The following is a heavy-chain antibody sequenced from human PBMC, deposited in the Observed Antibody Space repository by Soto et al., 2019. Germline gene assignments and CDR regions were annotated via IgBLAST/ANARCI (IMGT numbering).Heavy chain of an antibody. Sequence: GGSLRLSCAASGFTFRDYYMSWIRQAPGKGLEWVSYISSTGSYAKYADSVKGRFTISRDNAKNSLYLQMNSLRAEDTAVYYCARDSSITPRPLDYWGQGTPVTVSS. D-gene: IGHD6-6*01. J-gene: IGHJ4*02. CDR3: ARDSSITPRPLDY. CDR2: ISSTGSYA. CDR1: GFTFRDYY. V-gene: IGHV3-11*06.